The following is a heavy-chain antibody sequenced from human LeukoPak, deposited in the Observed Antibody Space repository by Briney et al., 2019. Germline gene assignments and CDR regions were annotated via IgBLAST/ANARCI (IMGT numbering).Heavy chain of an antibody. Sequence: GGTLRLSCAASGFTFRSYWMGWVRQAPGKGLEWVANIKQDGSETYYVDSVKGRFTISRDNAKNSLYLQLSSLRAEDTAVYYCARDRDYGDYVDAFDIWGQGTMVTVSS. J-gene: IGHJ3*02. CDR1: GFTFRSYW. CDR3: ARDRDYGDYVDAFDI. D-gene: IGHD4-17*01. CDR2: IKQDGSET. V-gene: IGHV3-7*01.